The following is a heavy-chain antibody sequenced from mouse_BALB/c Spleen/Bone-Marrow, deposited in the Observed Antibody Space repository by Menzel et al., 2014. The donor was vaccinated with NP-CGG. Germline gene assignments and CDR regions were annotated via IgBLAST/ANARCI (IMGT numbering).Heavy chain of an antibody. J-gene: IGHJ3*01. CDR2: INSNGGFT. CDR3: SRGVDYSSWFAY. CDR1: GFTFSSFG. D-gene: IGHD2-4*01. V-gene: IGHV5-6-3*01. Sequence: EVKLMESGGGLVQPGGSLKLSCAASGFTFSSFGMSWVRQTPDKRLELVANINSNGGFTYYADSVKGRFTISRDNAMNTLYLQMRSLKSDDTAIYYCSRGVDYSSWFAYWGQGTLVTVSA.